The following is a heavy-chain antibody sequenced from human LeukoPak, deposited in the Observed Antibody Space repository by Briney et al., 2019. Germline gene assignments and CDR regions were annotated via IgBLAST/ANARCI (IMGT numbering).Heavy chain of an antibody. V-gene: IGHV3-23*01. J-gene: IGHJ4*02. D-gene: IGHD6-13*01. CDR1: GFTFSSYA. Sequence: GGSLRLSCAASGFTFSSYAMSWVRQAPGKGLEWVSAISGSGGSTYYADSVKGRFTISRDNAKNSLYLQMNSLRAEDTAVYYCARDLDTIAAAGIDDYWGQGTLVTVSS. CDR2: ISGSGGST. CDR3: ARDLDTIAAAGIDDY.